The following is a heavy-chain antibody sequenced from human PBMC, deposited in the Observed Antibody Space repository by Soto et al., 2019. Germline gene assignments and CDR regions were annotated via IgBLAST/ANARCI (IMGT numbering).Heavy chain of an antibody. CDR1: GFSLSTSGVG. D-gene: IGHD2-2*01. CDR3: AHEVVVPAANGFRTV. CDR2: IYWDDDK. V-gene: IGHV2-5*02. J-gene: IGHJ6*02. Sequence: QITLKESGPTLVKPTQTLTLTCTFSGFSLSTSGVGVGWLRQPPGKALEWLALIYWDDDKRYSPSLKSRLTITKDTSKNQGVLTMTNMDPVDTATYYCAHEVVVPAANGFRTVWGQGTTVTVSS.